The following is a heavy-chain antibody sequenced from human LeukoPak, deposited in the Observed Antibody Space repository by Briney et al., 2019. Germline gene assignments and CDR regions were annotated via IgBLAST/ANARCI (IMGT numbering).Heavy chain of an antibody. J-gene: IGHJ3*02. CDR2: INRSGST. D-gene: IGHD3-3*01. CDR3: ARDMSIAILGAFDI. V-gene: IGHV4-34*01. Sequence: GSLRLSCAASGFTFSNAWMNWIRQPPGKGLEWIGEINRSGSTNYNPSLKSRVTTSVDTSKNQLSLRLSSVTAADTAVYYCARDMSIAILGAFDIWGQGTVVTVSS. CDR1: GFTFSNAW.